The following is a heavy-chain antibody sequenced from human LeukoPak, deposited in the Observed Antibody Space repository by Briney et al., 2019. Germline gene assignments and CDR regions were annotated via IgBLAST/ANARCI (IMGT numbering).Heavy chain of an antibody. CDR2: IYYSGST. CDR1: GGSISSYY. Sequence: SETLSLTCTVSGGSISSYYWSWIRQPPGKGLEWIGYIYYSGSTNYNPSLKSRVTISVDTSKNQFSLKLSSVTAADTAVYYCARVVKDYGGNSGWFDPWGQGTLVTVTS. V-gene: IGHV4-59*01. CDR3: ARVVKDYGGNSGWFDP. J-gene: IGHJ5*02. D-gene: IGHD4-23*01.